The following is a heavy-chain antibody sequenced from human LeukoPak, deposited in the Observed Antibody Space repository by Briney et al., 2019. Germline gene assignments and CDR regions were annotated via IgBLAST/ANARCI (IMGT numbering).Heavy chain of an antibody. D-gene: IGHD3-10*01. CDR3: ARAHDLYGSGSYYISPSDY. J-gene: IGHJ4*02. V-gene: IGHV3-64*01. Sequence: GGSLRLSCASSGFTFSSYAMHWVRQAPGKGLEYVSAIRSNGGSTYYANSVKGRFTISRDNSKNTLYLQMGSLRAEDMAVYYCARAHDLYGSGSYYISPSDYWGQGTLVTVS. CDR1: GFTFSSYA. CDR2: IRSNGGST.